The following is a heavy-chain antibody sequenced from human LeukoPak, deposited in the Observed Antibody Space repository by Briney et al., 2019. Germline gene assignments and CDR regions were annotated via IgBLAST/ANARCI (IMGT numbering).Heavy chain of an antibody. D-gene: IGHD3-22*01. J-gene: IGHJ4*02. CDR2: IYSGGST. CDR3: ASLLFYYDSTGDVNY. V-gene: IGHV3-66*02. Sequence: PGGSLRLSCTASGFTVSSNCMSWVRQAPGKGLEWISVIYSGGSTYYDDSVKGRITISRDNSKNTLYLQMNSLRAEDTAVYYCASLLFYYDSTGDVNYGGQGTGVSVSS. CDR1: GFTVSSNC.